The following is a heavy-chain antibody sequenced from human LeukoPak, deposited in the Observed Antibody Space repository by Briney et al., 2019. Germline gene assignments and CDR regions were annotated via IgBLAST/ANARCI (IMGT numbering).Heavy chain of an antibody. D-gene: IGHD6-13*01. CDR3: ARKDSRSWNFDY. CDR1: GFTFSSYW. CDR2: IKQDGSEK. Sequence: PGGSLRLSCAASGFTFSSYWMSWVRQAPGKGLEWVANIKQDGSEKYHVDSVKGRFTISRDNAKNSLYLQMNSLRAEDTAVYYCARKDSRSWNFDYWDQGTLVTVSS. V-gene: IGHV3-7*05. J-gene: IGHJ4*02.